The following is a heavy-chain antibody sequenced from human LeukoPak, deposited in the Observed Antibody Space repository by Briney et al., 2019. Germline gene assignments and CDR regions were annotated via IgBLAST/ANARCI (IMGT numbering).Heavy chain of an antibody. CDR2: IYHSGST. CDR1: GGSISSGGYY. V-gene: IGHV4-31*03. J-gene: IGHJ4*02. Sequence: PSQTLSLTCTVSGGSISSGGYYWSWIRQHPGKGLEWIGYIYHSGSTYYNPSLKSRVTISVDTSKNQFSLKLSSVTAADTAVYYCARGEVNPHLDYWGQGTLVTVSS. CDR3: ARGEVNPHLDY. D-gene: IGHD1-26*01.